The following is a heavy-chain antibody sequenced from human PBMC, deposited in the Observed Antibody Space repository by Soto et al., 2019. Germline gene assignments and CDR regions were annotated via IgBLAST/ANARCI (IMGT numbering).Heavy chain of an antibody. Sequence: EVQLVESGGGLVQPGRSPRLSCAASGFTFDDYAMHWVRQAPGKGLEWVSGISWNSGSIGYADSVKGRFTISRDNAKNSLYLQMNSLRAEDTALYYCAKVFVTYYYYGMDVWGQGTTVTVSS. CDR3: AKVFVTYYYYGMDV. J-gene: IGHJ6*02. D-gene: IGHD4-4*01. CDR1: GFTFDDYA. V-gene: IGHV3-9*01. CDR2: ISWNSGSI.